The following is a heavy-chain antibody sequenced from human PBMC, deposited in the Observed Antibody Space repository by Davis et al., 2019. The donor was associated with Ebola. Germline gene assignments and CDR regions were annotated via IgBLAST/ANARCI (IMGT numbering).Heavy chain of an antibody. J-gene: IGHJ5*02. CDR2: VNHIGGA. D-gene: IGHD3-3*01. Sequence: PSETLSLTCAVSGGSLTGHYWTWIRQFPGASLEWIGEVNHIGGAKYNPSLKSRVTISVDTSKNQFSLNLNSVTAADTAVYYCARGNVLRSFIDPWGQGALVTVSS. CDR1: GGSLTGHY. V-gene: IGHV4-34*01. CDR3: ARGNVLRSFIDP.